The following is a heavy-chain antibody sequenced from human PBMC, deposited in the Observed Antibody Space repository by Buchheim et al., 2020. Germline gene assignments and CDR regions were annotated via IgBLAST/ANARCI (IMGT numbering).Heavy chain of an antibody. CDR3: ASQLDTGGQGY. CDR2: IKQDGSQK. J-gene: IGHJ4*02. CDR1: GFTFSSFW. Sequence: EVQLVESGGGLVQPGGSLRLSCAASGFTFSSFWMSWVRQAPGKGLEWVANIKQDGSQKYYVDSVKGRFSISRDNAKKSVYLQMNSLRAEDTAVYYCASQLDTGGQGYWGQGTL. V-gene: IGHV3-7*05. D-gene: IGHD7-27*01.